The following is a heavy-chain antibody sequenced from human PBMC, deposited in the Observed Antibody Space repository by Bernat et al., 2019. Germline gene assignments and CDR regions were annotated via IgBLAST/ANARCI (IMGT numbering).Heavy chain of an antibody. J-gene: IGHJ6*03. V-gene: IGHV3-30*01. CDR3: ARDGRAYSSAWVYYYYYMDV. CDR2: VSYDGSHK. Sequence: QVQLVESGGGVVQPGRSLRLSCAASGFTFSNSALHWVRQAPGKGLEWVAVVSYDGSHKYYPDSVKGRFTISGDNSKNTLYLQMDSLRPEDTAVYYCARDGRAYSSAWVYYYYYMDVWGKGTTVTVSS. CDR1: GFTFSNSA. D-gene: IGHD6-19*01.